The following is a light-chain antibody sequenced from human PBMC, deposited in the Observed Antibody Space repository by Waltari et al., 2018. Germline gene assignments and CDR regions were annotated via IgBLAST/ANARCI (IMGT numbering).Light chain of an antibody. CDR1: STDVGVYNY. J-gene: IGLJ2*01. CDR3: SSYTGGNDVG. Sequence: QSALTQPPSASGSPGQSVTISCTGTSTDVGVYNYVSWYQQLPGKAPTLRIYEVSKRPSGVPDRFSGSKSGNTASLTVSGLQAEDEAYYYCSSYTGGNDVGFGGGTKLTVL. CDR2: EVS. V-gene: IGLV2-8*01.